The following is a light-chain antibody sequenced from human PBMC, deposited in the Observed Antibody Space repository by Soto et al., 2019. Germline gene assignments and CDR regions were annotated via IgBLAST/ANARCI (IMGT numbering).Light chain of an antibody. CDR1: SSDVGGYNY. CDR2: DVT. CDR3: SSYAGSYAYF. J-gene: IGLJ1*01. Sequence: QSALTQPRSVSGSPGQSVTIYCTGTSSDVGGYNYVSWYQHHPGKVPKLMIYDVTKRPSGVPDRFSVSKSGNTASLTISGLHAEDEADYYCSSYAGSYAYFLGTGTKGTVL. V-gene: IGLV2-11*01.